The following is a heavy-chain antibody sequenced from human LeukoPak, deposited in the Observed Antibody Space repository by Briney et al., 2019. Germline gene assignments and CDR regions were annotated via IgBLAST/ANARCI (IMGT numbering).Heavy chain of an antibody. CDR2: IRSKAYGGTT. CDR3: TRDRDDSSGYLFSY. D-gene: IGHD3-22*01. Sequence: GGSLRLSCAASGFTFSGSAMHWVRQASGKGLECVGFIRSKAYGGTTEYAASVKGRFTISRDDSKSITYLQMNSLKTEDTAVYYCTRDRDDSSGYLFSYWGQGTLVTVSS. J-gene: IGHJ4*02. CDR1: GFTFSGSA. V-gene: IGHV3-49*04.